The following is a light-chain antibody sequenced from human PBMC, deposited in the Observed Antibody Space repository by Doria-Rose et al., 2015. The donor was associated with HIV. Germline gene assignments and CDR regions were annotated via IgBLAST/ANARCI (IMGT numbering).Light chain of an antibody. CDR1: QSVSSN. V-gene: IGKV3-11*01. CDR2: DAS. CDR3: QQRSNWPPIFT. J-gene: IGKJ3*01. Sequence: PGERATLSCRASQSVSSNLAWYQQKPGQAPRLLIYDASNRATGIPARFSGSGSGTDFTLTISSLEPEDFAVYFCQQRSNWPPIFTFGPGTKVDIK.